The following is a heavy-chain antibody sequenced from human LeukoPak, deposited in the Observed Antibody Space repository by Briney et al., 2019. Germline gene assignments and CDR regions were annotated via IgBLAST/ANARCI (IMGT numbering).Heavy chain of an antibody. CDR1: GGSISSYY. V-gene: IGHV4-59*01. J-gene: IGHJ4*02. CDR2: IYYSGST. D-gene: IGHD3-9*01. CDR3: ARVATGKRLDY. Sequence: SETLSLTCTVSGGSISSYYWSWIRQPPGKGLEWIGYIYYSGSTNYNPSLKSRVTISVDTSKNQFSLKLSSVTAADTAVYYCARVATGKRLDYWGQGTLVTVSS.